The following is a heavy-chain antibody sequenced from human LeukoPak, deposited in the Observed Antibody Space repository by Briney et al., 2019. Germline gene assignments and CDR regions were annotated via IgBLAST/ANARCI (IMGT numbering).Heavy chain of an antibody. CDR1: GYTFTSCY. CDR2: INPSGGST. J-gene: IGHJ4*02. D-gene: IGHD4-23*01. CDR3: AGEDYGGNSFDY. V-gene: IGHV1-46*01. Sequence: ASVKVSCKASGYTFTSCYMHWVRQAPGQGLEWMGIINPSGGSTSYAQKFQGRVTMTRDTSTSTVYMELSSLRSEDTAVYYCAGEDYGGNSFDYWGQGTLVTVSS.